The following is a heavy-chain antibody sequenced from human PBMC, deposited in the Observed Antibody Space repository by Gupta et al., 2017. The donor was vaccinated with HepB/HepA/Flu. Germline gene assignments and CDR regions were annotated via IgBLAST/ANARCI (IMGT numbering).Heavy chain of an antibody. CDR1: GGSISDEY. V-gene: IGHV4-4*07. D-gene: IGHD1-26*01. CDR3: ARWEKYRRVFDP. J-gene: IGHJ5*02. CDR2: MHSSETT. Sequence: QVQLQESGPGLVKPSETLSLTCTVSGGSISDEYWSWIRQAAGKGLECIGRMHSSETTGYNLSLKSRVTMSLDTAKNQFSLTLRSVTAADTAVYYCARWEKYRRVFDPWGQGTLVTVSS.